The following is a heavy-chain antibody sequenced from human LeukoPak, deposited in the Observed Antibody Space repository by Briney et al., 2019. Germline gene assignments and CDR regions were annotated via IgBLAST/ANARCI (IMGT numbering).Heavy chain of an antibody. J-gene: IGHJ6*04. CDR2: ISWDGGST. CDR3: AKDKEYSGFGPILSGYYYGMDV. V-gene: IGHV3-43D*04. Sequence: GGSLRLSCAASGFTFDDYAMHWVRQAPGKGLEWVSLISWDGGSTYYADSVRGRFTISRDNSRHTLYLQMNSLGAEDTALYYCAKDKEYSGFGPILSGYYYGMDVWGKGTTVTVSS. CDR1: GFTFDDYA. D-gene: IGHD5-12*01.